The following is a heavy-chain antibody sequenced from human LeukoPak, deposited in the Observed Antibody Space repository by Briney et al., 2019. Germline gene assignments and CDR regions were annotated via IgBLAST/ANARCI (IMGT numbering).Heavy chain of an antibody. J-gene: IGHJ5*02. CDR1: GGSISSSSYY. V-gene: IGHV4-61*05. D-gene: IGHD3-10*01. Sequence: SETLSLTCTVSGGSISSSSYYWGWIRQPPGKGLEWIGRIYTSGSTNYNPSLKSRVTISVDMSKNQFSLKLSSVTAADTAVYYCARGPYGSGRWFDPWGQGTLVTVSS. CDR3: ARGPYGSGRWFDP. CDR2: IYTSGST.